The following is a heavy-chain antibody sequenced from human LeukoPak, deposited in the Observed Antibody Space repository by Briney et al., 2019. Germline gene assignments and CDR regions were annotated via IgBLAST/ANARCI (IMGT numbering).Heavy chain of an antibody. Sequence: SQTLSLTCAISGDSVSSNSAAWNWIRQSPSRGVEWLGRTYYRSKWYNDYAVSVKSRITINPDTSKNQFSLQLNSVTPEDTAVYYCARDRPVGAKRDNWFDPWGQGTLVTVSS. CDR3: ARDRPVGAKRDNWFDP. CDR1: GDSVSSNSAA. J-gene: IGHJ5*02. D-gene: IGHD1-26*01. CDR2: TYYRSKWYN. V-gene: IGHV6-1*01.